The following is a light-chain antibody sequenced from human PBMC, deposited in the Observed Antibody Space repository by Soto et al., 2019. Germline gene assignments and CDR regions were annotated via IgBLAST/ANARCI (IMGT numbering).Light chain of an antibody. Sequence: DIQMTQSPSTLSASVGDRVTITCRASENIGAWLAWYQQKPGKAPKLLIYKASTLKSGVPSRFSGSGSGTEFTLTISSLQPDDFATYYCQQHYIHWTFGQGTKV. V-gene: IGKV1-5*03. CDR3: QQHYIHWT. J-gene: IGKJ1*01. CDR1: ENIGAW. CDR2: KAS.